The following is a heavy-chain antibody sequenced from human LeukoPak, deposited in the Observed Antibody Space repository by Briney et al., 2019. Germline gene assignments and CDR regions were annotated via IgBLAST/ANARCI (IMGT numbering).Heavy chain of an antibody. D-gene: IGHD5-18*01. CDR3: ARSRRGYSYGYGAFDI. CDR2: IYYSGST. Sequence: SETLSLTCTVSGGSISSYYWSWIRQPPGKGLEWIGYIYYSGSTNYNPSLKSRVTISVDTSKNQFSLKLSSVTAADTAVYYCARSRRGYSYGYGAFDIWGQGTMVTVSS. CDR1: GGSISSYY. V-gene: IGHV4-59*01. J-gene: IGHJ3*02.